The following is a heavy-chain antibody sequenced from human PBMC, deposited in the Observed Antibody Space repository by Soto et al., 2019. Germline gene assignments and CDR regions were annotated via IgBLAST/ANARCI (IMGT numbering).Heavy chain of an antibody. CDR3: ARYRREAVAGYTLDY. V-gene: IGHV4-59*01. Sequence: AETLSLTCTVSGGSISSNYWTWIRQPPGKGLEWIGYVYNSGSTNYNPSLKSRVTISEDTSRSQFSLKVNSMSAADTAVYYCARYRREAVAGYTLDYWGQGILVTVSS. J-gene: IGHJ4*02. CDR2: VYNSGST. CDR1: GGSISSNY. D-gene: IGHD6-13*01.